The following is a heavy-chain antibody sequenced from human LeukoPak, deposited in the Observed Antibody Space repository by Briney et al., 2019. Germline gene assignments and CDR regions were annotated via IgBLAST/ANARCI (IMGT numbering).Heavy chain of an antibody. Sequence: GGSLRLSCAASGFTFSSYAMSWVRQAPGKGLEWVSAISGSGGSTYYADSVKGRFTISRDNSKNTLYLQMNSLRAEDTAVYYCAKEDEGIWFGESTTYYGMDGWGKGTTVTVSS. D-gene: IGHD3-10*01. CDR1: GFTFSSYA. CDR3: AKEDEGIWFGESTTYYGMDG. V-gene: IGHV3-23*01. J-gene: IGHJ6*04. CDR2: ISGSGGST.